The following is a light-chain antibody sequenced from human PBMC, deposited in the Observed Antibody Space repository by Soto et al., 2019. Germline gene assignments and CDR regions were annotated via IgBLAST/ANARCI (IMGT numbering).Light chain of an antibody. Sequence: QSVLTQPPSVSASPGQKVTISCSGSSANIGGNSVSWYQQLPGTAPTLLIYDDNKRPSGIPDPFSGSKSGTSATLGITGFQTGDEADYYCGSWDSSLSAYVFGTGTKVTVL. CDR2: DDN. J-gene: IGLJ1*01. CDR1: SANIGGNS. V-gene: IGLV1-51*01. CDR3: GSWDSSLSAYV.